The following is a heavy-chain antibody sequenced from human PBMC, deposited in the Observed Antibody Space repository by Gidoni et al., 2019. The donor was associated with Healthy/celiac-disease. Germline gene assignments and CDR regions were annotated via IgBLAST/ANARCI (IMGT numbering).Heavy chain of an antibody. CDR2: ISSSGSTI. V-gene: IGHV3-48*03. J-gene: IGHJ4*02. CDR3: ASIMITFGGAN. D-gene: IGHD3-16*01. CDR1: GFTFSSYE. Sequence: EVQLVESGGGLVQPGGSLRLSCAASGFTFSSYEMNWVRQAPGKGLEWVSYISSSGSTIYYADSVKGRFTISRDNATNSLYLQMNSLRAEDTAVYYCASIMITFGGANWGQGTLVTVSS.